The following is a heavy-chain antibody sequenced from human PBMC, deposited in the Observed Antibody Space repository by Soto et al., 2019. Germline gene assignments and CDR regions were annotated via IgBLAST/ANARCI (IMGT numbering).Heavy chain of an antibody. V-gene: IGHV3-48*02. CDR3: AREPYYDSSGYCFDP. CDR1: GFTFSSYS. D-gene: IGHD3-22*01. Sequence: EVQLVESGGGLVQPGGSLRLSCAASGFTFSSYSMNWVRQAPGQGLEWVSNISSSSSTIYYADSVKGRFTISRDNAKNSLYLQMNSLRDEDTAVYYCAREPYYDSSGYCFDPWGQGTLVTVCS. CDR2: ISSSSSTI. J-gene: IGHJ5*02.